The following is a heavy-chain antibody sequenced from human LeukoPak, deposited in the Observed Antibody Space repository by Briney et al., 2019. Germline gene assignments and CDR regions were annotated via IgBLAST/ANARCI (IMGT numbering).Heavy chain of an antibody. Sequence: GASVKVSCKPSGYTFNTYGITWVRQAPGQGLEWMGWISPYNGNTNYAQKFQGRVTLTTDTSTSTAYMELRSLRSEDTAVYYCAKDFGAGGAFDIWGQGTLVTVSS. V-gene: IGHV1-18*01. J-gene: IGHJ3*02. CDR3: AKDFGAGGAFDI. CDR2: ISPYNGNT. D-gene: IGHD3-10*01. CDR1: GYTFNTYG.